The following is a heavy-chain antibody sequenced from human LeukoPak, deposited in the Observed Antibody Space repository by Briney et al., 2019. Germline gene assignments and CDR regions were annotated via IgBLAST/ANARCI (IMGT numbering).Heavy chain of an antibody. Sequence: GGSLRLSCAGSGFTFSNAWMNWVRQAPGKGLEWVGRIKSKTDGGTTDCAAPVKGRFTISRDNSKNTLYLQMNSLRAEDTAVYYCAKGRGSSGWEFDYWGQGTLVTVSS. V-gene: IGHV3-15*07. CDR1: GFTFSNAW. J-gene: IGHJ4*02. CDR2: IKSKTDGGTT. CDR3: AKGRGSSGWEFDY. D-gene: IGHD6-19*01.